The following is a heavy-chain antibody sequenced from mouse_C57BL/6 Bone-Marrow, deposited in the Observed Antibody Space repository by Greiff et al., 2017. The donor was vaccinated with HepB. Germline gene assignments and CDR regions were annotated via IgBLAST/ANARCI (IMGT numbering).Heavy chain of an antibody. J-gene: IGHJ4*01. CDR2: ISNLAYSI. CDR1: GFTFSDYG. Sequence: EVKVEESGGGLVQPGGSLKLSCAASGFTFSDYGMAWVRQAPRKGPEWVAFISNLAYSIYYADTVTGRFTISRENAKNTLYLEMSSLRSEDTAMYYCARHGPYAMDYWGQGTSVTVSS. CDR3: ARHGPYAMDY. V-gene: IGHV5-15*04.